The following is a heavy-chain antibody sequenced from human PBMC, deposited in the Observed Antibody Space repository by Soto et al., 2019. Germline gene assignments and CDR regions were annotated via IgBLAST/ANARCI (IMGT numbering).Heavy chain of an antibody. J-gene: IGHJ3*02. V-gene: IGHV1-69*13. CDR1: GGTFNNYA. Sequence: SVKVSCKASGGTFNNYAISWVRQAPGQGLEWVGGIIPMFGTANYAQKFQGRVTITADESTTTAYMELSSLRSEDTAVYYCASGITMIVVVITSDAFDIWGQGTLVTVPS. CDR3: ASGITMIVVVITSDAFDI. D-gene: IGHD3-22*01. CDR2: IIPMFGTA.